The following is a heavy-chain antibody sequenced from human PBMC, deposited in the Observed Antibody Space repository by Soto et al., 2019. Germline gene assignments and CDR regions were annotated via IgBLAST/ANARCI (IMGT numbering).Heavy chain of an antibody. CDR2: ISTSGGST. CDR1: RFTFSNHA. Sequence: EVQLLESGGGLVQPGGSLRLSCAASRFTFSNHAMSWVRQAPGKGLEWVSGISTSGGSTYYADSVEGRFTISRDNSKNTLYQQMNRLRAEDTAVYYCAKVVRGRELGYWGQGTLVTVSS. V-gene: IGHV3-23*01. J-gene: IGHJ4*02. CDR3: AKVVRGRELGY. D-gene: IGHD3-10*01.